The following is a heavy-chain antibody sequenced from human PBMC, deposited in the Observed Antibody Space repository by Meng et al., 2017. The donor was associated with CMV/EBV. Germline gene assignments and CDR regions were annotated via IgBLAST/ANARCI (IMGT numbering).Heavy chain of an antibody. CDR3: ARDGTLRRNYFYAMDV. Sequence: SGFRINDYGFHWVRQGPGKGLEWLAFISNNAINKYYVDSVKSRFTISRDNSENTVYLQMDSLRAEDTSVYFCARDGTLRRNYFYAMDVWGPGTLVTVSS. CDR2: ISNNAINK. V-gene: IGHV3-30*03. J-gene: IGHJ6*02. CDR1: GFRINDYG. D-gene: IGHD4-17*01.